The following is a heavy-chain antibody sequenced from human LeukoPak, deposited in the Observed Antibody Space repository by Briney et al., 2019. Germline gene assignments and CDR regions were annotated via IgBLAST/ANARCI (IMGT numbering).Heavy chain of an antibody. CDR2: IEQDGSEK. D-gene: IGHD6-19*01. CDR3: AGGRGWSSDY. J-gene: IGHJ4*02. V-gene: IGHV3-7*03. CDR1: GFTFSSYW. Sequence: PGGSLRLSCATSGFTFSSYWVNWLRQAPGGGLEWVANIEQDGSEKNYVDSVKGRFTISRDNAKNSLYLQMSSLRAEDTAVYYCAGGRGWSSDYWGQGTLVTVSS.